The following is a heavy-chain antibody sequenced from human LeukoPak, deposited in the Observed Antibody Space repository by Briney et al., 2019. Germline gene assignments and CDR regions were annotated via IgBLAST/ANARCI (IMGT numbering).Heavy chain of an antibody. CDR3: VRGSYGAYDY. D-gene: IGHD4-17*01. J-gene: IGHJ4*02. CDR1: GFTFSIYA. CDR2: ISSDSSYI. V-gene: IGHV3-21*01. Sequence: PGGSLRLSCAASGFTFSIYAMSWVRQAPGKGLEWVSSISSDSSYIYYADAVQGRFTVSRDNAKYSLYLQMNSLRAEDTAVYYCVRGSYGAYDYWGQGSLVTVSS.